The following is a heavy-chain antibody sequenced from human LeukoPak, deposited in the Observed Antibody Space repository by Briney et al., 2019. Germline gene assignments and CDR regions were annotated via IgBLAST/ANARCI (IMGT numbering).Heavy chain of an antibody. CDR2: IRGSGDSS. CDR1: GFTFSSYA. D-gene: IGHD3-16*02. CDR3: ASLPGDHVWGSYRPIDY. Sequence: GGSLRLSCAASGFTFSSYAMTWVRQAPGKGLEWVSSIRGSGDSSYYADSVEGRFTISRDNAKKSLFLQMNSLRAEDTAVYYCASLPGDHVWGSYRPIDYWGQGTLVTASS. J-gene: IGHJ4*02. V-gene: IGHV3-23*01.